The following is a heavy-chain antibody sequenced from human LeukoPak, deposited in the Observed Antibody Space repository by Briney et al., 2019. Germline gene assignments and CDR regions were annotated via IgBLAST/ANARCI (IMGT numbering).Heavy chain of an antibody. CDR2: IIPIFGTA. CDR3: ARDQTGRGYSYGYYAY. Sequence: SVKVSCKASGGTLSSYAISWVRQAPGQGLEWMGRIIPIFGTANYAQKFQGRVTITTDESTSTAYMELSSLRSEDTAVYYCARDQTGRGYSYGYYAYWGQGTLVTVSS. D-gene: IGHD5-18*01. J-gene: IGHJ4*02. CDR1: GGTLSSYA. V-gene: IGHV1-69*05.